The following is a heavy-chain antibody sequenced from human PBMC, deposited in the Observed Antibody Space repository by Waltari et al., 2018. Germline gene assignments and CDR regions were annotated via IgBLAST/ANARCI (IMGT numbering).Heavy chain of an antibody. Sequence: QVQLQQWGAGLLKPSETLSLTCAVYGGSFSGYYWSWIRQPPGKGLEWIGEINHSGSTNYNPSLKSRVTISVDTSKNQFSLKLSSVTAADTAVYYCARVLRADYYYYYMDVWGKGTTVTVSS. CDR1: GGSFSGYY. D-gene: IGHD3-3*01. CDR3: ARVLRADYYYYYMDV. CDR2: INHSGST. J-gene: IGHJ6*03. V-gene: IGHV4-34*01.